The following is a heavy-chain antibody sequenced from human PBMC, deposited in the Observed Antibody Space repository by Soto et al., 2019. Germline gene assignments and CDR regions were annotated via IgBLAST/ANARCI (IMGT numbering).Heavy chain of an antibody. CDR3: XXXLDSGGXXXASDV. CDR2: IYPGDSKT. Sequence: QLVQSGAAVKEPGESLKIACKGSGFSFTTYWIAWVRQMPGXXLEWMGIIYPGDSKTTYSPSLQGQVTISADKSXXXXXXXXXXXXXSXXXXXXXXXXLDSGGXXXASDVWGQGTMVTVSS. CDR1: GFSFTTYW. D-gene: IGHD4-17*01. J-gene: IGHJ3*01. V-gene: IGHV5-51*03.